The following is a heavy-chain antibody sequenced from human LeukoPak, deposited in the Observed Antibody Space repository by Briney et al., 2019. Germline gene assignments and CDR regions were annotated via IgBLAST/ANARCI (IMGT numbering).Heavy chain of an antibody. CDR2: MNPNSGNT. D-gene: IGHD1-26*01. V-gene: IGHV1-8*01. Sequence: ASVKVSCKASGYTFTSYDINWVRQATGQGLEWMGWMNPNSGNTGYAQKFQGRVTMTRNTSTSTAYMELSSLAYDDTAVYYCATETPPSGAYSVHFDSWGQGTLVTVSS. J-gene: IGHJ4*02. CDR1: GYTFTSYD. CDR3: ATETPPSGAYSVHFDS.